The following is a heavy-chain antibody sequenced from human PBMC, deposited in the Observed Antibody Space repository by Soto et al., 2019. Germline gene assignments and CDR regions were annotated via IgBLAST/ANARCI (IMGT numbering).Heavy chain of an antibody. CDR2: ISAYNGNT. J-gene: IGHJ6*02. CDR1: GYTFTSYG. V-gene: IGHV1-18*04. CDR3: ARDVKVSRPEYYYYSSGYSGMDV. D-gene: IGHD3-22*01. Sequence: GASVKVSCKASGYTFTSYGISWVRQAPGQGLEWMGWISAYNGNTNYAQKLQGRVTMTTDTSTSTAYMEVRSLRSDDTAVYYCARDVKVSRPEYYYYSSGYSGMDVWGQGTTVTVSS.